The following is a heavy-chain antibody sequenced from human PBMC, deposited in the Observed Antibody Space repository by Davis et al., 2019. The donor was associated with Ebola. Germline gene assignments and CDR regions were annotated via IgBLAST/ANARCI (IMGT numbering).Heavy chain of an antibody. D-gene: IGHD6-19*01. J-gene: IGHJ4*02. CDR3: ARGGGCSSGWDDY. CDR1: GFTFSSYG. V-gene: IGHV3-33*01. Sequence: GESLKISCAASGFTFSSYGMHWVRQAPGKGLEWVAVIWYDGSNKYYADSVKGRFTISRDNSKNTLYLQMNSLRAEDTAVYYCARGGGCSSGWDDYWGQGTLVTVSS. CDR2: IWYDGSNK.